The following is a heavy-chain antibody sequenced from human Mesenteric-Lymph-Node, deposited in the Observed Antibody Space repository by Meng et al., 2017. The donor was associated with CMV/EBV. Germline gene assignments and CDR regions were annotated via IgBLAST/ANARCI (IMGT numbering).Heavy chain of an antibody. CDR2: ISWVSDSI. CDR1: GFKFDDYA. V-gene: IGHV3-9*03. D-gene: IGHD3-10*01. J-gene: IGHJ4*02. CDR3: AKSRGLERRIVIITGFDS. Sequence: SLKISCAASGFKFDDYAMHWVRQAPGKGLEWVAGISWVSDSIGYADSVRGRFTISRDNAKNSLYLQMDSLRAEDMALYYCAKSRGLERRIVIITGFDSWGQGTLVTVSS.